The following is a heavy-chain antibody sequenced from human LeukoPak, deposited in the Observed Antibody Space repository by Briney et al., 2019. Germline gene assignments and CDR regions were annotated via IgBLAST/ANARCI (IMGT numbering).Heavy chain of an antibody. J-gene: IGHJ4*02. V-gene: IGHV3-7*01. D-gene: IGHD2-15*01. CDR2: IKQDGSEK. Sequence: GGSLRLSCAASGFTFSSYWMSWVRQAPGKGLEWVANIKQDGSEKYYVDSVKGRFTISRDNAKNSLYLQMSSLRAEDTAVYYCARYVRPGTEWYCSGGSCYSGGNFDYWGQGTLVTVSS. CDR3: ARYVRPGTEWYCSGGSCYSGGNFDY. CDR1: GFTFSSYW.